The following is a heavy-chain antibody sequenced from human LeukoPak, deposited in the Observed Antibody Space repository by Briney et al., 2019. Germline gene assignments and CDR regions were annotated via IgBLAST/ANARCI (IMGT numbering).Heavy chain of an antibody. CDR1: GGSISSGPYY. J-gene: IGHJ4*02. V-gene: IGHV4-39*01. Sequence: PSETLSLTCTVSGGSISSGPYYWGWIRQPPGKGLEWIGNIYYGENTYYNPSLKSRVTISIDTSKNQFYLKLSSVTAADTAVYYCARRRWELRQTYWGPFDYWGQGTLVTVSS. CDR3: ARRRWELRQTYWGPFDY. D-gene: IGHD1-26*01. CDR2: IYYGENT.